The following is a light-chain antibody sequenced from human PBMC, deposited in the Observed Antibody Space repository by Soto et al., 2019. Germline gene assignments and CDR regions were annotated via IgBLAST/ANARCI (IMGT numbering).Light chain of an antibody. CDR2: AAS. J-gene: IGKJ1*01. Sequence: DIQLTQSPSFLSASAGDRVTITCRASQGISSYLAWYQQKPGKAPELLIYAASTLQSGVPSRFSGSGSGTEFTLTISSLQPEDFATYYCQQLNSYPRTFGQGTKVEIK. V-gene: IGKV1-9*01. CDR3: QQLNSYPRT. CDR1: QGISSY.